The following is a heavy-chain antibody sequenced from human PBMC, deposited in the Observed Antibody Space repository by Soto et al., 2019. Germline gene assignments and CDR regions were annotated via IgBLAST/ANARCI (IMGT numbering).Heavy chain of an antibody. D-gene: IGHD1-26*01. Sequence: GASVKVSCKAAGYTFTNYGISWVRQAPGQGLEWMGWIVTYNGNTQSTQKLQGRVTMTTDTSTSTVYMELSSLRSEDTAVYYCASRGGTSYSYSMDVWGQGTTVTVSS. CDR2: IVTYNGNT. J-gene: IGHJ6*02. V-gene: IGHV1-18*01. CDR1: GYTFTNYG. CDR3: ASRGGTSYSYSMDV.